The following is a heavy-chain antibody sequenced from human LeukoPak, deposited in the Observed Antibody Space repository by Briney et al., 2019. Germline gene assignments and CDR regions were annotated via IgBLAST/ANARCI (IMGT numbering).Heavy chain of an antibody. Sequence: ASVKVSCKASGYTFTGYYMHRVRQAPGQGLEWMGWINPNSGGTNYAQKFQGRVTMTRDTSISTAYMELSRLRSDDTAVYYCARVGDLYCSSTSCYTNRIFDYWGQGTLVTVSS. V-gene: IGHV1-2*02. J-gene: IGHJ4*02. CDR2: INPNSGGT. CDR3: ARVGDLYCSSTSCYTNRIFDY. CDR1: GYTFTGYY. D-gene: IGHD2-2*02.